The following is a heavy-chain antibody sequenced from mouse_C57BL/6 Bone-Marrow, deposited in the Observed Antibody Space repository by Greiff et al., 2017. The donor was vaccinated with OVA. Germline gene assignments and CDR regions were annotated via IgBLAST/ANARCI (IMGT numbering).Heavy chain of an antibody. V-gene: IGHV1-50*01. Sequence: VKLQQSGAELVKPGASVKLSCKASGYTFTSYWMQWVKQRPGQGLEWIGEIDPSDSYTNYYQKFKGKATLTVDTSYSTAYMQLSSLTSEDSAVYYWARETAQASWFAYWGQGTLVTVSA. CDR2: IDPSDSYT. CDR1: GYTFTSYW. D-gene: IGHD3-2*02. J-gene: IGHJ3*01. CDR3: ARETAQASWFAY.